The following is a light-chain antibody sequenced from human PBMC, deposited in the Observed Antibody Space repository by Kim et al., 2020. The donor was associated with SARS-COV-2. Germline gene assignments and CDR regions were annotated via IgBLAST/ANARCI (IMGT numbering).Light chain of an antibody. Sequence: QSVLTQPPSVSGAPGQRVSISCSGIGAGYDVHWYQQLPGTAPKLLIHRNNIRPSGVPDRFSGARSGTSASLAITGLQAEDEAHYYCQSYDSSVTSAVFGGGTKVTV. CDR3: QSYDSSVTSAV. V-gene: IGLV1-40*01. CDR1: GAGYD. J-gene: IGLJ3*02. CDR2: RNN.